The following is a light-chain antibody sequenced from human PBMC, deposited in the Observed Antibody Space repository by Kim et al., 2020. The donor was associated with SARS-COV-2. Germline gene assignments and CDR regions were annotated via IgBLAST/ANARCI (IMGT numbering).Light chain of an antibody. V-gene: IGKV3-20*01. J-gene: IGKJ1*01. CDR3: QQYVSSRT. CDR2: GAS. CDR1: QTVSRNS. Sequence: LPPGERATLSYRASQTVSRNSLAWYQQKSGQAPRLLIYGASSRATGIPDRFSGSGSGTDFTLTISRLEPEDFAVYYCQQYVSSRTFGPGTKVDIK.